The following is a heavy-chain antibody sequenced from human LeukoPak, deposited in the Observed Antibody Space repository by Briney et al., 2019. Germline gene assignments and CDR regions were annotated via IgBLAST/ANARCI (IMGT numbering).Heavy chain of an antibody. J-gene: IGHJ4*02. CDR2: ISYDGNNK. D-gene: IGHD3-10*01. Sequence: QPGRSLRLSCAASGFTFSSYGMHWVRQAPGKGLEWVAVISYDGNNKYYVDSVKGRFTISRDNSKNTLYLQMNSLRAEDTAVYYCAKDLYYFGSGSPDYWGQGTLVTVSS. CDR3: AKDLYYFGSGSPDY. CDR1: GFTFSSYG. V-gene: IGHV3-30*18.